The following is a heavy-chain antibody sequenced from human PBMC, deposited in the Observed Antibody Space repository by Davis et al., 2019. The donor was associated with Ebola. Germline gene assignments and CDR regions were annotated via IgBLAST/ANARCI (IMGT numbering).Heavy chain of an antibody. V-gene: IGHV4-59*01. J-gene: IGHJ3*02. CDR3: ARDLYYYDSSGYYKVDAFDI. CDR2: IYYSRIT. Sequence: SETLSLTCTVPGGPISSYYWSWIWQPPGKGLEWIGYIYYSRITNYNPSLKSRVTISVDTFKNQFSLKLSSVTAADTAVYYCARDLYYYDSSGYYKVDAFDIWGQGTMVTVSS. D-gene: IGHD3-22*01. CDR1: GGPISSYY.